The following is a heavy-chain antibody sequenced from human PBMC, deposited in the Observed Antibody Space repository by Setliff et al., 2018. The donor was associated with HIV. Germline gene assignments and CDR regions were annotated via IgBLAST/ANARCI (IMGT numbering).Heavy chain of an antibody. D-gene: IGHD5-12*01. CDR2: IYHSGST. V-gene: IGHV4-38-2*01. CDR3: ARRRDGYNSAPWRNDY. Sequence: SETLSLTCAVSGYSISSGYYWGWIRQPPGKGLEWIGSIYHSGSTYYNPSLNSRVTISVDASKNQFSLKLSSVTAADTAVYYCARRRDGYNSAPWRNDYWGQGTLVTVSS. J-gene: IGHJ4*02. CDR1: GYSISSGYY.